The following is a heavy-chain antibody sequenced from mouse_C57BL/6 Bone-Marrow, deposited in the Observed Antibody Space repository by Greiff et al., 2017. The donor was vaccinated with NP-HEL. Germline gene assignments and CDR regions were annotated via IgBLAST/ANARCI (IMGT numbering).Heavy chain of an antibody. CDR3: ARKGPYAAY. Sequence: ESGPGLVKPSQSLSLTCSVTGYSITSGYYWNWIRQFPGNKLEWKGYISYDGSNNYNPSLKNRISITRDTSKNQFFLKLNSVTTEDTATYYCARKGPYAAYWGQGTLVTVSA. D-gene: IGHD1-1*01. V-gene: IGHV3-6*01. CDR2: ISYDGSN. J-gene: IGHJ3*01. CDR1: GYSITSGYY.